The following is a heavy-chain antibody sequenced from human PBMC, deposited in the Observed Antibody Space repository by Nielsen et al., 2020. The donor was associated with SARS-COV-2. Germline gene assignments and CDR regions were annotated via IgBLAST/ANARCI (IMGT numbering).Heavy chain of an antibody. CDR3: ARGFKEYYYDSSGYYTGNWFDP. J-gene: IGHJ5*02. V-gene: IGHV4-34*01. Sequence: WIRQPSGKGLEWIGEINHSGSTNYNPSLKSRVTISVDTSKNQFSLKLSSVTAADTAVYYCARGFKEYYYDSSGYYTGNWFDPWGQGTLVTVSS. CDR2: INHSGST. D-gene: IGHD3-22*01.